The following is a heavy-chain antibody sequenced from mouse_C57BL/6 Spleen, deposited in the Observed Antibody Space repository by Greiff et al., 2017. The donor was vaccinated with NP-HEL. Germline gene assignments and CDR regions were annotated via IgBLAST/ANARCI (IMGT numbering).Heavy chain of an antibody. D-gene: IGHD1-1*01. CDR3: ASPYCYGRAFAY. CDR1: GFTFSDYG. Sequence: EVKLMESGGGLVKPGGSLKLSCAASGFTFSDYGMHWVRQAPEKGLEWVAYISSGSSTIYYADTVKGRFTISRDNAKNTLFLQMTSLRSEDTAMYYCASPYCYGRAFAYWGQGTLVTVSA. V-gene: IGHV5-17*01. CDR2: ISSGSSTI. J-gene: IGHJ3*01.